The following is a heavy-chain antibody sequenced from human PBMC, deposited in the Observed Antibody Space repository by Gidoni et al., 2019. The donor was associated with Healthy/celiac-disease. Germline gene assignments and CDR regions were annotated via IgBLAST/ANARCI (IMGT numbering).Heavy chain of an antibody. CDR2: ISRNSGSI. D-gene: IGHD3-10*01. J-gene: IGHJ6*03. CDR3: AKEANYYGSGSYYTSYYYYYMDV. CDR1: GFTFDAYA. Sequence: EVQLVESGGGLVQPGRSLRLSCAASGFTFDAYAMHWVRQAPGKGLEWVSGISRNSGSIGYADSVKGRFTISRDNAKNSLYLQMNSLRAEDTALYYCAKEANYYGSGSYYTSYYYYYMDVWGKGTTVTVSS. V-gene: IGHV3-9*01.